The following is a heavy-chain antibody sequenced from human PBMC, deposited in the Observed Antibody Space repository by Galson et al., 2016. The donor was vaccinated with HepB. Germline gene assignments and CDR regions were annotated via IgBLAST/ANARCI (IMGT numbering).Heavy chain of an antibody. CDR1: GFPFSSYA. CDR2: ISGSGGAA. Sequence: SLRLSCAVSGFPFSSYAMNWVRQAPGKGLEWLSVISGSGGAAYYADSVKGRFTVSRDNSKSTLYLEMSGLRAEDTATYYCARIDWPRWGYSFDYWGRETLSPSPQ. V-gene: IGHV3-23*01. J-gene: IGHJ4*02. CDR3: ARIDWPRWGYSFDY. D-gene: IGHD3-9*01.